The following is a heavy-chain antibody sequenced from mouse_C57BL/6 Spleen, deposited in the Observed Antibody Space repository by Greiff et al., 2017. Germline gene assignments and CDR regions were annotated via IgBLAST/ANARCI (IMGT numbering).Heavy chain of an antibody. V-gene: IGHV6-3*01. Sequence: EVTVEESGGGLVQPGGSMKLSCVASGFTFSNYWMNWVRQSPEKGLEWVAQIRLKSDNYATHYAESVKGRFTISRDDSKSSVYLQMNNLRAEDTGIYYCTDYYDYDGAWFAYWGQGTLVTVAA. D-gene: IGHD2-4*01. CDR1: GFTFSNYW. CDR2: IRLKSDNYAT. J-gene: IGHJ3*01. CDR3: TDYYDYDGAWFAY.